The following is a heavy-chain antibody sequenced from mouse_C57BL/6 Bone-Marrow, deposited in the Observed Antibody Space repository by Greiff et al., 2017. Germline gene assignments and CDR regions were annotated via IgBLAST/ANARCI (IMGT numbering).Heavy chain of an antibody. CDR1: GYAFTNYL. CDR2: INPGSGGT. J-gene: IGHJ2*01. V-gene: IGHV1-54*01. CDR3: ARWGGSSPFDY. Sequence: QVHVKQSGAELVRPGTSVKVSCKASGYAFTNYLIEWVKQRHGQGLEWIGVINPGSGGTNYNEKFKGKATLTADKSSSTAYMQLSSLTSEDSAVYFCARWGGSSPFDYWGQGTTLTVSS. D-gene: IGHD1-1*01.